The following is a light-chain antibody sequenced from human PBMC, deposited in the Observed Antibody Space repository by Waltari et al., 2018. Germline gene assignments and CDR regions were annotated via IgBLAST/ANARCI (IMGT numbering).Light chain of an antibody. V-gene: IGKV3-11*01. J-gene: IGKJ2*03. CDR2: DAS. Sequence: EIVLTQSPAPLSFSPGERATLSCRASQSINTYLAWYQQKPGQAPRLLIYDASNRATGVPARFSGSGSGTEFILSISSLEPEDFAIYYCQQRRNWEFSFGQGTKLEIK. CDR1: QSINTY. CDR3: QQRRNWEFS.